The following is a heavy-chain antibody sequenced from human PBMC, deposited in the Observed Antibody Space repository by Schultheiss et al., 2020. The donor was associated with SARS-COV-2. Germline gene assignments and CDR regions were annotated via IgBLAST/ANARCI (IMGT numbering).Heavy chain of an antibody. Sequence: GGSLRLSCAASGFTFSNAWMNWVRQAPGKGLEWVGRIKSKTDGGTTDYAAPVKGRFTISRDDSKNTLYLQMNSLRPEDTALYYCARDEGYCDSSSCSTGPRDHWGQGILVTVSS. V-gene: IGHV3-15*07. CDR1: GFTFSNAW. J-gene: IGHJ4*02. CDR2: IKSKTDGGTT. CDR3: ARDEGYCDSSSCSTGPRDH. D-gene: IGHD2-2*02.